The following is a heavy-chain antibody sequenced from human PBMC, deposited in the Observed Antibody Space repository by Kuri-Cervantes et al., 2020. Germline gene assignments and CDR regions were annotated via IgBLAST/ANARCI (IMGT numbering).Heavy chain of an antibody. D-gene: IGHD2-15*01. V-gene: IGHV4-39*07. CDR1: GGSISSGDYY. CDR3: ARGHCSGGSCYDY. Sequence: GSLRLSCTVSGGSISSGDYYWSWIRQLPGKGLEWIGEINHSGSTNYNPSLKSRVTISVDTSKNQFSLKLSSVTAADTAVYYCARGHCSGGSCYDYWGQGTLVTVSS. CDR2: INHSGST. J-gene: IGHJ4*02.